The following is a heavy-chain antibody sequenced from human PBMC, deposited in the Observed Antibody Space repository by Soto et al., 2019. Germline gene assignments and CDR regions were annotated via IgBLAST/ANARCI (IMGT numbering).Heavy chain of an antibody. CDR3: AKDTGVSDFWSGSTFDY. J-gene: IGHJ4*02. V-gene: IGHV3-23*01. CDR2: ISGSGGST. D-gene: IGHD3-3*01. CDR1: GFTFSSYA. Sequence: PGGSLRLSCAASGFTFSSYAMSWVRQAPGKGLEWVPAISGSGGSTYYADSVKGRFTISRDNSKNTLYLQMNSLRAEDTAVYYCAKDTGVSDFWSGSTFDYWGQGTLVTVSS.